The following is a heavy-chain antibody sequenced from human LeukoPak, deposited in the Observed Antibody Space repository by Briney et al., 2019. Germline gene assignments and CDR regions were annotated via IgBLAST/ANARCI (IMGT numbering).Heavy chain of an antibody. CDR3: ARLPTLTFFDY. D-gene: IGHD2-15*01. J-gene: IGHJ4*02. Sequence: SQTLSLTCTVSGGSISSSSYYWGWIRQPPGKGLEWIGSIYYSGSTYYNPSLKSRVTISVDTSKNQFSLKLSSVTAADTAVYYCARLPTLTFFDYWGQGTLVTVSS. CDR1: GGSISSSSYY. V-gene: IGHV4-39*01. CDR2: IYYSGST.